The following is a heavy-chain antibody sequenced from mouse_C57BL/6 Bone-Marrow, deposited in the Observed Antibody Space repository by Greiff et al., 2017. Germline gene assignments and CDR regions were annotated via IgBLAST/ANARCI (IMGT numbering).Heavy chain of an antibody. D-gene: IGHD1-1*01. Sequence: EVQLQESGAELVRPGASVKLSCTASGFNIKDDYMHWVKQRPEQGLEWIGWIDPENGDTEYASKFQGKATITAETSSNTAYLQLSSLTSEDTAVYYCTHYYGSSLDYWGQGTTLTVSS. CDR1: GFNIKDDY. CDR3: THYYGSSLDY. V-gene: IGHV14-4*01. J-gene: IGHJ2*01. CDR2: IDPENGDT.